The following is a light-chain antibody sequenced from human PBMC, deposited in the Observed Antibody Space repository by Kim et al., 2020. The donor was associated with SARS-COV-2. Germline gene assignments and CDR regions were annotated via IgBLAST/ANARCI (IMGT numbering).Light chain of an antibody. Sequence: VSPEQTASITCSGDKLGDKYACWYQQKPGQSPVLDIYQDSKRPSGIPERFSGSNSGNTATLTISGTQAMDEADYYCQAWDSSTGGVFGTGTKVTVL. CDR2: QDS. J-gene: IGLJ1*01. CDR3: QAWDSSTGGV. V-gene: IGLV3-1*01. CDR1: KLGDKY.